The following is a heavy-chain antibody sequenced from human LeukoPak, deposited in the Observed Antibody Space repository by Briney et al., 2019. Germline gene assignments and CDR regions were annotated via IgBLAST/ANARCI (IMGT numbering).Heavy chain of an antibody. CDR1: GFTFSSYD. CDR2: IGTAGDT. D-gene: IGHD6-19*01. V-gene: IGHV3-13*01. CDR3: ARGRGGLVPDY. Sequence: PGGSLRLSCAASGFTFSSYDMHWVRQATGKGLEWVSAIGTAGDTYYPGSVKGRFTISRENAKNSLYLQMNSLRAEGTAVYYCARGRGGLVPDYWGQGTLVTVSS. J-gene: IGHJ4*02.